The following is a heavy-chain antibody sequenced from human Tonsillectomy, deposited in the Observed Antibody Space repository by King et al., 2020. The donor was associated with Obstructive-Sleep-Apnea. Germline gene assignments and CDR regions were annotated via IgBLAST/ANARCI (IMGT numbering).Heavy chain of an antibody. Sequence: VQLVESGGGLVKPGGSLRLSCAASRFIFSSYSMNWVRQAPGKGLEWVASISSSCTYIYYADSVKGRFTISRDNAKNSLFLQMNSLRAEDTAMYYCARSQYDDLPEDAFDIWGQGTMVTVSS. J-gene: IGHJ3*02. D-gene: IGHD3-3*01. CDR1: RFIFSSYS. V-gene: IGHV3-21*01. CDR2: ISSSCTYI. CDR3: ARSQYDDLPEDAFDI.